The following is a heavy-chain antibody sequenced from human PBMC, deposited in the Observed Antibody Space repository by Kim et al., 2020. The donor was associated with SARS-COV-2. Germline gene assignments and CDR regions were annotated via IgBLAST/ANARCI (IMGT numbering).Heavy chain of an antibody. D-gene: IGHD2-2*01. J-gene: IGHJ4*03. CDR1: GFTFSSDC. CDR3: TADAMR. V-gene: IGHV3-15*07. Sequence: GGSLRLSCAASGFTFSSDCINWVRQAPGKGLEWVACINSSSSGISSDHAAPGKGTFSIDSDNTANSLQLLMQNAKTTALSFYACTADAMRWGPGTQVTV. CDR2: INSSSSGISS.